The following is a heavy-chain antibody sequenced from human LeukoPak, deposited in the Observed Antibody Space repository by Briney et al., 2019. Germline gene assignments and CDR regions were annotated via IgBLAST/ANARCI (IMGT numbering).Heavy chain of an antibody. J-gene: IGHJ3*02. CDR2: IYYSGST. Sequence: SETLSLTCTVSGGSISSSSYYWGRIRQPPGKGLEWIGRIYYSGSTYYNPSLKSRVTISLDTSKNQFSLKLSSVTAADTAVYSFARHAIPPHAFDIWGQGTMVTVSS. V-gene: IGHV4-39*01. D-gene: IGHD2-21*01. CDR3: ARHAIPPHAFDI. CDR1: GGSISSSSYY.